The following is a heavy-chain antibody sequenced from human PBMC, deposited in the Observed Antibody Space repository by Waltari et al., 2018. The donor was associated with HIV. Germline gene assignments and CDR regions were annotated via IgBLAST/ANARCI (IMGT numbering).Heavy chain of an antibody. D-gene: IGHD3-9*01. V-gene: IGHV4-61*02. Sequence: QVQLQESGPGLVKPSQTLSLTCTVSGGSITIGDYYWTWIRQPAGKGLEWIGRVYTSGSANYNPSLRSRVTMSLDTSKNQFSLKLTSVTAADTAVYYCARGLDILTGHYHWFLDVWGRGTLVTVSS. CDR1: GGSITIGDYY. CDR2: VYTSGSA. J-gene: IGHJ2*01. CDR3: ARGLDILTGHYHWFLDV.